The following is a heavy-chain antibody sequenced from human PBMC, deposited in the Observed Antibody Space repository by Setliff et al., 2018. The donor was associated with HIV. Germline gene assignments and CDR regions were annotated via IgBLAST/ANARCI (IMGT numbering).Heavy chain of an antibody. D-gene: IGHD2-21*01. J-gene: IGHJ4*02. Sequence: PSETLSLTCAVYCGSFSGYFWSWIRQSPGKGLEWIGEINHSGSTNYNPSLKSRVTISVDTSKKQFSLSLSSVTGADTAVYYCARSYYGVPYNWGQGILVTVSS. CDR2: INHSGST. V-gene: IGHV4-34*01. CDR3: ARSYYGVPYN. CDR1: CGSFSGYF.